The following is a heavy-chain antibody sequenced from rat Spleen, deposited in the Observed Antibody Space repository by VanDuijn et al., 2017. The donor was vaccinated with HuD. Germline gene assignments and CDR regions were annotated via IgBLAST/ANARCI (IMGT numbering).Heavy chain of an antibody. D-gene: IGHD4-3*01. CDR3: TRERDSGPLDY. CDR1: GFSLTSYH. J-gene: IGHJ2*01. Sequence: QVQLKESGPGLVQPSQTLSLTCTVSGFSLTSYHVSWVRQPPGKSLVWMGTIWAGGGTNYNSAVQSRLSISRDTSKSQVFLKMNSLQTDDTGTYYCTRERDSGPLDYWGQGVMVTVSS. V-gene: IGHV2-15*01. CDR2: IWAGGGT.